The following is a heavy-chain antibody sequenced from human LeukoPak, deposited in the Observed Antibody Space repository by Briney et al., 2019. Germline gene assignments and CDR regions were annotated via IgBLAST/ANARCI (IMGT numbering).Heavy chain of an antibody. J-gene: IGHJ5*02. CDR1: GGSISSHY. CDR2: IYYSGST. V-gene: IGHV4-59*11. Sequence: SETLSLTCTVSGGSISSHYWSWIRQPPGKGLEWIGYIYYSGSTDYNPSLKSRVTISVDTSKSQFSLKLSSVTAADTAVYYCARDRGLAPEGWFDPWGQGTLVTVSS. D-gene: IGHD3-3*02. CDR3: ARDRGLAPEGWFDP.